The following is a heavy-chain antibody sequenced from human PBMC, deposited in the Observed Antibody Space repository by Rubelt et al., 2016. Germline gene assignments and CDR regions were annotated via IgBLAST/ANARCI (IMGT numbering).Heavy chain of an antibody. V-gene: IGHV3-30*19. CDR3: ASSIVVVPAANYYYGMDV. CDR1: GFTFSSYD. CDR2: ISYDGSNK. Sequence: GFTFSSYDMPWVRQAPGKGLEWVALISYDGSNKYYADSVKGRFTISRDNSKNTLYLQMNSLRAEDTAVYYCASSIVVVPAANYYYGMDVWGQGTTVTVSS. D-gene: IGHD2-2*01. J-gene: IGHJ6*02.